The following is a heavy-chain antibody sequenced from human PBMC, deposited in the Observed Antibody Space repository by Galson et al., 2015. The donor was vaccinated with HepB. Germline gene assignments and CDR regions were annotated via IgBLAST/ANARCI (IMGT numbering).Heavy chain of an antibody. D-gene: IGHD6-13*01. CDR3: ARHPTRRYSSSWYYFDY. CDR1: EYNFASYW. V-gene: IGHV5-10-1*01. CDR2: IDPSDSYT. J-gene: IGHJ4*02. Sequence: QSGAEVKQPGESLRISCKGSEYNFASYWISWVRQMPGKGMEWMGGIDPSDSYTNYSPSFQGHVTISADKSISTAYLQWSSLRASDTAMYFCARHPTRRYSSSWYYFDYWGQGTLVTVSS.